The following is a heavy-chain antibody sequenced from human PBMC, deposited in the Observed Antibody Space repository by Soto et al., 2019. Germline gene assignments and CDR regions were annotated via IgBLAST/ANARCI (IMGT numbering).Heavy chain of an antibody. V-gene: IGHV3-30-3*01. J-gene: IGHJ6*02. CDR1: GFSLNSYA. Sequence: QVQLVESGGGVVQPGRSLTLSCAASGFSLNSYAMHWVRQAPGKGLEWVAVISYAGCNMFYGDSVKGRFPISRDNSKNTVYWQMDSLRTEDTAVYYCESDCSSHTCYRQGGMDVWGQGTTVTVSS. CDR2: ISYAGCNM. D-gene: IGHD2-2*02. CDR3: ESDCSSHTCYRQGGMDV.